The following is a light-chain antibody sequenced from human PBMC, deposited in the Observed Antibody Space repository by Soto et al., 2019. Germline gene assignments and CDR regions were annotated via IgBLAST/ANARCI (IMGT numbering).Light chain of an antibody. V-gene: IGLV1-47*02. Sequence: QSVLTQPPSVSGTPGQSVTISCSGSSSSVGTIFVYWYQQIPGTAPKLLIYNNVHRPSGVPDRFSGSKSGASGSLAISGLQLEDEADYYCSAWDGSLNGLVFGGGTKVTVL. CDR2: NNV. CDR1: SSSVGTIF. J-gene: IGLJ3*02. CDR3: SAWDGSLNGLV.